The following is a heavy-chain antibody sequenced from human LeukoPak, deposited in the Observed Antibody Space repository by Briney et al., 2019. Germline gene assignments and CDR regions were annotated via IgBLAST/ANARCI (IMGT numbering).Heavy chain of an antibody. CDR2: INSDGSST. J-gene: IGHJ4*02. CDR3: AKDHYGGNVYYFDY. D-gene: IGHD4-23*01. V-gene: IGHV3-74*01. Sequence: RGSLRLSCAASGFTFSIYWMHWVRQAPGKGLVWVSRINSDGSSTNYADSVKGRFTISRDNAKNTLYLQMNSLRAEDTAVYYCAKDHYGGNVYYFDYWGQGTLVTVSS. CDR1: GFTFSIYW.